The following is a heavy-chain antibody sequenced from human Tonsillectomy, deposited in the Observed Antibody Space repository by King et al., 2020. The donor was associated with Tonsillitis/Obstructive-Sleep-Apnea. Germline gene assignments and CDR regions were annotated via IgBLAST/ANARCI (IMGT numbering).Heavy chain of an antibody. CDR2: IYYSGYS. J-gene: IGHJ2*01. CDR3: ARGLYGAYAKPWYFDL. D-gene: IGHD4-17*01. V-gene: IGHV4-31*03. CDR1: GGSISSGGYY. Sequence: VQLQESGPGLVKPSQTLSLTCSVSGGSISSGGYYWSWIRQHSGKGLEWIGYIYYSGYSYYNPSLKSRLSISADTSKNQFSLILSSVTAADTAVYYCARGLYGAYAKPWYFDLWGRGTLVTVSS.